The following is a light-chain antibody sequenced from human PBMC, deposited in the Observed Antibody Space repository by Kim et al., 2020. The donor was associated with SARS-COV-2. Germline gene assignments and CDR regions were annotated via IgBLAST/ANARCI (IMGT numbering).Light chain of an antibody. J-gene: IGKJ1*01. V-gene: IGKV3-20*01. CDR1: QSVSSNY. CDR2: GAS. Sequence: SLSPGERATLSCRASQSVSSNYLAWYQQKPGQAPRLLIYGASSRATGIPDRFSGSGSGTDFTITRLEPEDFAVYYCQQYSSSPATFGQGTKVDIK. CDR3: QQYSSSPAT.